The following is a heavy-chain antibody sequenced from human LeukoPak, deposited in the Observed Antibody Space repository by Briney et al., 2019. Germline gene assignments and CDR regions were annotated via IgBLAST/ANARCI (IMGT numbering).Heavy chain of an antibody. J-gene: IGHJ5*02. CDR3: ARDSPVMVPAAMGWFDP. Sequence: PSETLSLTCTVSGVSISSYYWSWIRQPAGKRLEWIGRIYTSGSTNYNPSLKSRVTMSVDTSKNQFSLKLSSVTAADTAVYYCARDSPVMVPAAMGWFDPWGQGTLVTVSS. CDR2: IYTSGST. D-gene: IGHD2-2*01. V-gene: IGHV4-4*07. CDR1: GVSISSYY.